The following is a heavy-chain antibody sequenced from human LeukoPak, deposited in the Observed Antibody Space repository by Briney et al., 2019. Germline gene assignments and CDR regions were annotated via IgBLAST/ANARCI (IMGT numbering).Heavy chain of an antibody. J-gene: IGHJ4*02. V-gene: IGHV3-21*01. Sequence: PGGSLRLSCAASGFTFSSYSMNWIRQAPGKGLEWVSFISTISSYIHNADSVKGRFTLSRDNAENSLYLQMNSLRAEDTAVYYCAHPPPVTVRGQGTLVTVSS. CDR2: ISTISSYI. D-gene: IGHD4-17*01. CDR1: GFTFSSYS. CDR3: AHPPPVTV.